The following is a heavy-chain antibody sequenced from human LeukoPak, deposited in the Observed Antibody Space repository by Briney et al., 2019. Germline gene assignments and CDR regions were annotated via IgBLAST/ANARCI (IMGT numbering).Heavy chain of an antibody. V-gene: IGHV3-23*01. J-gene: IGHJ4*02. CDR2: ISGSGGSS. D-gene: IGHD3-9*01. CDR3: AKDTYYDILTGYYMGFDY. CDR1: GFTFSSYA. Sequence: GGSLRLSCAASGFTFSSYAMSWVRQAPGKGLEWVSGISGSGGSSYYADSVKGRFTISRDNSKNTLYLQMNSLRAEDTAVYYCAKDTYYDILTGYYMGFDYWGQGTLVTVSS.